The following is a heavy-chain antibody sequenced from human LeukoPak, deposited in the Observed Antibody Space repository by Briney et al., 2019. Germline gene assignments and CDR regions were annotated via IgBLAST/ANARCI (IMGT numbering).Heavy chain of an antibody. CDR2: MYYSGST. CDR1: GGSNSSGDYY. V-gene: IGHV4-30-4*01. CDR3: ARPYYDDSRIDP. D-gene: IGHD3-22*01. J-gene: IGHJ5*02. Sequence: NPSETLSLTCTVSGGSNSSGDYYWSWIRQPPGKGLEWIAYMYYSGSTYYNPSLKSRVTMSADTSKNQLSLKLSSLTAADTAVYYCARPYYDDSRIDPGGQGILVTVSA.